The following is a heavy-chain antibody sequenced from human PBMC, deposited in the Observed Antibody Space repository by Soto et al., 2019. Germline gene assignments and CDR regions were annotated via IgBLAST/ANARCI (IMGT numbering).Heavy chain of an antibody. CDR1: GFTFSSYS. Sequence: EVQLVESGGGLVKPGGSLRLSCAASGFTFSSYSMNXVRQAPGKGLEWVSSISSSSSYIYYADSVKGRFTISRDNAKNSLYLQMNSLRAEDTAVYYCARDGHDLVAFDIWGQGTMVTVSS. V-gene: IGHV3-21*01. J-gene: IGHJ3*02. D-gene: IGHD2-8*02. CDR3: ARDGHDLVAFDI. CDR2: ISSSSSYI.